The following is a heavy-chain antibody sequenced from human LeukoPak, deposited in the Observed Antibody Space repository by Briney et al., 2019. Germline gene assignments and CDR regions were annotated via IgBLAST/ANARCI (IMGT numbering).Heavy chain of an antibody. CDR2: ISYDGSNK. V-gene: IGHV3-30*18. Sequence: GGSLRLSCAASGFTFRSYAMHWVRQAPGKGLEWVAVISYDGSNKYYADSVKGRFTISRDNSKNTLYLQMNSLRAEDTAVYYCAKNFQHWGQGTLVTVSS. J-gene: IGHJ1*01. CDR1: GFTFRSYA. CDR3: AKNFQH.